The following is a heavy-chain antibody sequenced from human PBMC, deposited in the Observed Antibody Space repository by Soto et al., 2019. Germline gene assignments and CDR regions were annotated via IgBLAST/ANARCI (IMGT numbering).Heavy chain of an antibody. CDR2: IYHSGST. J-gene: IGHJ4*02. CDR3: ARGMAAAASRYFDY. V-gene: IGHV4-4*02. Sequence: SETLSLTCAVSSGSISSSNWWSWVRQPPGKGLEWIGEIYHSGSTNYNPSLKRRVTISGDKSKNHFSLKRSSVAAADTAVYYCARGMAAAASRYFDYWGQGTLVTVSS. CDR1: SGSISSSNW. D-gene: IGHD6-13*01.